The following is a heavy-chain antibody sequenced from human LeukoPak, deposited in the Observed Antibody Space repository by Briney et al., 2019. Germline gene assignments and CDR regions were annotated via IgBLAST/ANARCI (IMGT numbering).Heavy chain of an antibody. CDR1: GGSISSYY. CDR3: ARVMSGYYKRRYYFDY. V-gene: IGHV4-59*01. J-gene: IGHJ4*02. Sequence: SETLSLTCTVSGGSISSYYWSWIRQPPGKGLEWIGYIYYSGSTNYNPSLKSRVTISVDTSKNQFSLKLSSVTAADTAVYYCARVMSGYYKRRYYFDYWGQGTLVTVSS. CDR2: IYYSGST. D-gene: IGHD3-3*01.